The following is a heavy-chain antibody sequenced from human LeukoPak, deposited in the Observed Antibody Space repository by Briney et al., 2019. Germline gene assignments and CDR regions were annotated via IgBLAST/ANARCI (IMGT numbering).Heavy chain of an antibody. CDR2: ISSTSSFI. Sequence: PGGSLRLSCAASGFAFSSYTITWVRQAPGKGLEWVSSISSTSSFIFYADSVKGRFTISRDNAKNSLFLQMNSLRAEDTALYYCARCSRSSTSCYSAFDIWGPGTMVTVSS. CDR1: GFAFSSYT. D-gene: IGHD2-2*02. J-gene: IGHJ3*02. V-gene: IGHV3-21*04. CDR3: ARCSRSSTSCYSAFDI.